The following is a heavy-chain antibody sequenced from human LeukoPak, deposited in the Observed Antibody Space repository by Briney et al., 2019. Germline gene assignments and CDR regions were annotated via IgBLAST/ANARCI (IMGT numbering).Heavy chain of an antibody. J-gene: IGHJ4*02. Sequence: PSETLSLTCTVSGGSISSSSYYWGWIRQPPGKGLEWIRSIYYSGSTYYNPSLKSRVTISVDTSKNQFSLKLSSVTAADTAVYYCASSYCGGDCYVFDYWGQGTLVTVSS. CDR2: IYYSGST. D-gene: IGHD2-21*02. CDR3: ASSYCGGDCYVFDY. CDR1: GGSISSSSYY. V-gene: IGHV4-39*01.